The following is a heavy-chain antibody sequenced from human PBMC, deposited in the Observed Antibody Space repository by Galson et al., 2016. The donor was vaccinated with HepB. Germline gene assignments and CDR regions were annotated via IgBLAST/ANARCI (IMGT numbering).Heavy chain of an antibody. V-gene: IGHV3-23*01. Sequence: SLRLSCAASGFTFSSYAMRWVRQAPGKGLEWVSSISGDGAPYYVDSMKGRFTISRDNSKDTLYLQMISLGAEDTAVYYCARDRGFYSSTWDWGQGTLVTVSS. CDR2: ISGDGAP. D-gene: IGHD2-2*01. CDR1: GFTFSSYA. J-gene: IGHJ4*02. CDR3: ARDRGFYSSTWD.